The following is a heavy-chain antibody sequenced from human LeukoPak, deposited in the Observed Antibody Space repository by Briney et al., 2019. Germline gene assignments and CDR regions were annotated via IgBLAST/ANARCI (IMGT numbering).Heavy chain of an antibody. J-gene: IGHJ4*02. D-gene: IGHD6-19*01. CDR2: ISSSGSSL. V-gene: IGHV3-11*01. Sequence: GGSLRLSCAASGFTFSDYYMSWVRQAPGKGLEWVSYISSSGSSLYYADSVKGRFTISRDNAKNSLYLQMNSLRAEDTALYYCAKDMGGIAVAGPIDYWGQGTLVTVSS. CDR1: GFTFSDYY. CDR3: AKDMGGIAVAGPIDY.